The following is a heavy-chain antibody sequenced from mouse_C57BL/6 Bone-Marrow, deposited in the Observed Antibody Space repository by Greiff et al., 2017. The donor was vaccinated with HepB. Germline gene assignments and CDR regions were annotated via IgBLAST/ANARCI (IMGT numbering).Heavy chain of an antibody. CDR3: AREGSYWYVGV. Sequence: LKESGPELVKPGASVKIPCKASGYTFTDYNMDWVKQSHGKSLEWIGDINPNNGGTIYNQKFKGKATLTVDKSSSTAYMELRSLTSEDTAVYYCAREGSYWYVGVWGTGTTVTVSS. CDR1: GYTFTDYN. CDR2: INPNNGGT. J-gene: IGHJ1*03. V-gene: IGHV1-18*01.